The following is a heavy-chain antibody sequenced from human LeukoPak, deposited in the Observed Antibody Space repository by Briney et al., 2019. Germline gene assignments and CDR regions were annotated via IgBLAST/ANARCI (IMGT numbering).Heavy chain of an antibody. V-gene: IGHV3-53*01. D-gene: IGHD6-13*01. J-gene: IGHJ4*02. Sequence: GGSLRLSCAASGFTVSSYFMSWVRQAPGKGLEWVSVIYSGGSTYYADSVKGRFTISRDNSKNTLYCQMNSLRAEDTAVYYCARSNNWYSPFDYWGQGTRVTVSS. CDR1: GFTVSSYF. CDR2: IYSGGST. CDR3: ARSNNWYSPFDY.